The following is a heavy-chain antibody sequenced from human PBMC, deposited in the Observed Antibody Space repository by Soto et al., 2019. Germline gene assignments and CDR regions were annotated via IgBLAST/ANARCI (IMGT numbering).Heavy chain of an antibody. D-gene: IGHD3-9*01. CDR3: ASSDILTGYYIRGRSYYFDY. CDR2: ISGSGGST. J-gene: IGHJ4*02. Sequence: GGSLRLSCAASGFTFSSYAMSWVRQAPGKGLEWVSAISGSGGSTYYADSVKGRFTISRDNSKNTLYLQMNSLRAEDTAVYYCASSDILTGYYIRGRSYYFDYWGQGTLVTVSS. CDR1: GFTFSSYA. V-gene: IGHV3-23*01.